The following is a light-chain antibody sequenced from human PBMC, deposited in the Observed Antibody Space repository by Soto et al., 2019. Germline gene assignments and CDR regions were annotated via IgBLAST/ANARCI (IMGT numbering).Light chain of an antibody. CDR3: ASWDDSLSGYV. CDR1: SSSIGSNY. V-gene: IGLV1-47*01. J-gene: IGLJ1*01. CDR2: KNN. Sequence: QSVLTQPPSASGTPGQRVTISCSGRSSSIGSNYVYWYQQLPGTAPKLLIYKNNKRPSGVPDRFSGSKSGTSASLAISGLRSEDEADYHCASWDDSLSGYVFGTVTKVTVL.